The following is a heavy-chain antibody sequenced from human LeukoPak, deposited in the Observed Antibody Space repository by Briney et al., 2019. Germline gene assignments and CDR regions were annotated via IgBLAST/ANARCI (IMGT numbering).Heavy chain of an antibody. CDR3: ARQIPSIVVVPAAMFDP. J-gene: IGHJ5*02. CDR1: GFTFSSYA. Sequence: PGGSLRLSCAASGFTFSSYAMHWVRQAPGKGLEWVAFMWYDGSNKDYADSVRGRFTISRDNSKNTLYLQMNSLRAEDTAVYYCARQIPSIVVVPAAMFDPWGQGTLVTVSS. CDR2: MWYDGSNK. V-gene: IGHV3-33*08. D-gene: IGHD2-2*01.